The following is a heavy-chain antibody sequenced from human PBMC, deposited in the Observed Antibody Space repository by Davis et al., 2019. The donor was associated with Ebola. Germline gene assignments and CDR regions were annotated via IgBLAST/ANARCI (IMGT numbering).Heavy chain of an antibody. CDR3: ARSDVGWFDP. J-gene: IGHJ5*02. D-gene: IGHD3-10*02. CDR2: IYYSGST. CDR1: GGSISSGGYY. Sequence: PSETLSLTCTVSGGSISSGGYYWSWIRQHPGKGLEWIGYIYYSGSTNYNPSLKSRVTISVDTSKNQFSLKLSSVTAADTAVYYCARSDVGWFDPWGQGTLVTVSS. V-gene: IGHV4-61*08.